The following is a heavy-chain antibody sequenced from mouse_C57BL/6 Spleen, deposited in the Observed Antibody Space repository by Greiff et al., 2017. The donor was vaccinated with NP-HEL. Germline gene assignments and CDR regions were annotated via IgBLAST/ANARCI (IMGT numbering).Heavy chain of an antibody. CDR3: ASHYYGSSYPYWYFDV. V-gene: IGHV1-53*01. CDR1: GYTFTSYW. J-gene: IGHJ1*03. D-gene: IGHD1-1*01. CDR2: INPSNGGT. Sequence: QVQLQQPGTELVKPGASVKLSCKASGYTFTSYWMHWVKQRPGQGLEWIGNINPSNGGTNYNEKFKSKATLTVDKSSSTAYMQLSSLTSEDSAVYYCASHYYGSSYPYWYFDVWGTGTTVTVSS.